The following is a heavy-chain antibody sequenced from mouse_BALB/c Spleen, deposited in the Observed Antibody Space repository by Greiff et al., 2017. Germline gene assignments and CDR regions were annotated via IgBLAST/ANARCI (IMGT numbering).Heavy chain of an antibody. CDR1: GYTFTEYI. V-gene: IGHV1-62-2*01. D-gene: IGHD1-1*01. CDR2: FYPGSGST. Sequence: QVQLQQSGAGLVKPGASVKLSCKASGYTFTEYIIHWVKQRSGQGLEWIGWFYPGSGSTNYNEKFKGKATFTADTSSNTAYMQLSSLTSEDSAVYYCARRDYYGSSSYYYAMDYWGQGTSVTVSS. CDR3: ARRDYYGSSSYYYAMDY. J-gene: IGHJ4*01.